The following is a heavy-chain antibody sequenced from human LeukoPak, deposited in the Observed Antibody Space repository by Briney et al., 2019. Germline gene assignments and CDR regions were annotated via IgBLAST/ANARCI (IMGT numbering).Heavy chain of an antibody. CDR2: IYCSGST. D-gene: IGHD3-3*01. J-gene: IGHJ4*02. Sequence: SETLSLTCTVSGGSISSSNYYWGWVRQPPGKWLEWIANIYCSGSTYYSPSLRSRVTISVDTSKNQFSLKLTSVTAADTAVYYCARHASVSGNWPRPLDYWGQGSLVTVSS. CDR1: GGSISSSNYY. CDR3: ARHASVSGNWPRPLDY. V-gene: IGHV4-39*01.